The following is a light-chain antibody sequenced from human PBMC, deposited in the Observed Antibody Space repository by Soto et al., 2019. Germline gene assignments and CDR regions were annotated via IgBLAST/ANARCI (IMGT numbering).Light chain of an antibody. CDR3: QQSYSTPMYT. Sequence: DIPMTQSPSSLSASVGDRVTITCRASQSISSYLNWYQQKPGKAPKLLIYAASSLQSGVPSRFSGSGSGTDFTLNISTLQPEDCATNYCQQSYSTPMYTFGQGTKLEIK. J-gene: IGKJ2*01. V-gene: IGKV1-39*01. CDR1: QSISSY. CDR2: AAS.